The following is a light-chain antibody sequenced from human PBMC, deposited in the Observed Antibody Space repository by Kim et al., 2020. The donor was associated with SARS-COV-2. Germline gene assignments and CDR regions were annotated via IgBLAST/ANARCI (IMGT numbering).Light chain of an antibody. CDR1: QSVSSSY. CDR2: GAS. CDR3: QQYGSSPL. J-gene: IGKJ5*01. Sequence: STGERATLYCRASQSVSSSYLAWYQQKPGQAPRLLIYGASSRATGIPDRFSGSGSGTDFTLTISRLEPEDFAVYYCQQYGSSPLFGQGTRLEIK. V-gene: IGKV3-20*01.